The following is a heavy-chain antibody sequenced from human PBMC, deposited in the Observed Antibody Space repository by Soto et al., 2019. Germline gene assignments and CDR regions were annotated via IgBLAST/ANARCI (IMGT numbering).Heavy chain of an antibody. Sequence: TSETLSLTCTVSGGSISSGGYYWSWIRQHPGKGLEWIGYIYYSGSTYYNPSLKSRVTISVDTSKNQFSLKLSSVTAADTAVYYCARGINVVVGSRFDPWGQGTLVTVSS. J-gene: IGHJ5*02. D-gene: IGHD2-15*01. V-gene: IGHV4-31*03. CDR1: GGSISSGGYY. CDR2: IYYSGST. CDR3: ARGINVVVGSRFDP.